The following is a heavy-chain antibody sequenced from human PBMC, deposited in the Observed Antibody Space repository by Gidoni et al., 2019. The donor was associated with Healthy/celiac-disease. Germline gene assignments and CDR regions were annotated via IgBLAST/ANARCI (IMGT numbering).Heavy chain of an antibody. J-gene: IGHJ6*02. D-gene: IGHD6-13*01. Sequence: EWMGGFDPEDGETIYAQKFQGRVTMTEDTSTDTAYMELSSLRSEDTAVYYCATMGIAHQRRTPYYYGMDVWGQGTTVTVSS. CDR3: ATMGIAHQRRTPYYYGMDV. V-gene: IGHV1-24*01. CDR2: FDPEDGET.